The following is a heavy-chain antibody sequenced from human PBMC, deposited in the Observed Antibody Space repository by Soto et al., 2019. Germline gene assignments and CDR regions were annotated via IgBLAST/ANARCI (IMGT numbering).Heavy chain of an antibody. D-gene: IGHD3-10*01. CDR2: INHSGST. Sequence: PSETLSLTCAVYGGSFSGYYWSWICQPPGKGLEWIGEINHSGSTNYNPSLKSRVTISVDTSKNQFSLKLSSVTAADTAVYYCARENGSGSYYNVLIDYWGQGTLVTVSS. CDR1: GGSFSGYY. CDR3: ARENGSGSYYNVLIDY. V-gene: IGHV4-34*01. J-gene: IGHJ4*02.